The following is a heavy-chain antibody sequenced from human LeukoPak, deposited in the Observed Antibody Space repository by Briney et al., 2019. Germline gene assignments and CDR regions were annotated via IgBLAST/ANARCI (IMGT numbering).Heavy chain of an antibody. D-gene: IGHD1-26*01. CDR3: ARGGDMDV. CDR1: GYSFTDYY. CDR2: INPNSGGT. J-gene: IGHJ6*03. V-gene: IGHV1-2*02. Sequence: ASVKVSCKASGYSFTDYYMHWVRRAPGQGLEWMGWINPNSGGTNYAQNFQGRVTITRDTSINTVYIEVTRLTSDDTAVYYCARGGDMDVWGKGTTVTVSS.